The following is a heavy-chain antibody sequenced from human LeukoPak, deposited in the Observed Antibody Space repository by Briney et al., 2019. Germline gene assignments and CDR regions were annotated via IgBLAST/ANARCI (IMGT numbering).Heavy chain of an antibody. V-gene: IGHV3-30*18. CDR2: ISYDGSNK. CDR3: AKELTWIQLWPPGAFDI. D-gene: IGHD5-18*01. CDR1: GFTFSSYG. J-gene: IGHJ3*02. Sequence: GGSLRLSCAASGFTFSSYGMHWVRQAPGKGLEWVAVISYDGSNKYYADSVKGRFTISRDNSKNTLYLQMNSLRAEDTAVYYCAKELTWIQLWPPGAFDIWGQGTMVTDSS.